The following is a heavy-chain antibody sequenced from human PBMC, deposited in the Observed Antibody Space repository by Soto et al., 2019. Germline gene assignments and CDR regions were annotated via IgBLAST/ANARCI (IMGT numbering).Heavy chain of an antibody. CDR3: ARKRGSSDYDLDY. V-gene: IGHV3-23*01. CDR1: GFTFSSYA. Sequence: QAGGSLRLSCAASGFTFSSYAMTWVRQAPGKGLEWVSAISYSGVSTYYADSVKGRFTISRDSSENTLSLQMNSLRVDDTAVYYCARKRGSSDYDLDYWGQGTLVTVSS. CDR2: ISYSGVST. D-gene: IGHD5-12*01. J-gene: IGHJ4*02.